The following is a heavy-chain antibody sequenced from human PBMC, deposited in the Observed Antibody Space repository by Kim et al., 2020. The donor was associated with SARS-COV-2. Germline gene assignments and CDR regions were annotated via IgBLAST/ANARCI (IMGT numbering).Heavy chain of an antibody. V-gene: IGHV4-34*01. CDR3: ARGVTIFGVVIRPTTTHTKFDY. CDR2: INHSGST. D-gene: IGHD3-3*01. CDR1: GGSFSGYY. J-gene: IGHJ4*02. Sequence: SETLSLTCAVYGGSFSGYYWSWIRQPPGKGLEWIGEINHSGSTNYNPSLKSRVTISVDTSKNQFSLKLSSVTAADTAVYYCARGVTIFGVVIRPTTTHTKFDYWGQGTLVTVSS.